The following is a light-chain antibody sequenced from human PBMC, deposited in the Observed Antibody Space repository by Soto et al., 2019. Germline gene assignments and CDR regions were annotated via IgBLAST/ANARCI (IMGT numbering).Light chain of an antibody. V-gene: IGLV2-14*01. Sequence: QSALTQPASVSGSPGQSITISCTGTNSDVGGYNYVSWYQQHPGKAPKLMIYDVSNRPSGVSNRFSGSKSGNTASLTISGLQAEDEADYYCSSYTKTDSWVFGGGTTLTVL. CDR2: DVS. CDR1: NSDVGGYNY. J-gene: IGLJ3*02. CDR3: SSYTKTDSWV.